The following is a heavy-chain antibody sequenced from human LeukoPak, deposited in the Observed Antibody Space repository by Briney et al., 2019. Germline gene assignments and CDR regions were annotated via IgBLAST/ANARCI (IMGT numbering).Heavy chain of an antibody. CDR3: ASSSLSAGWNY. J-gene: IGHJ4*02. CDR2: IYDGGST. V-gene: IGHV3-53*01. CDR1: GLTVSNKY. Sequence: GGSLRLSCAASGLTVSNKYMTWVRQAPGKGLEWVSIIYDGGSTYYADSVKGRFTISRDNSKNTLYLQMNSLRAEDTALYYCASSSLSAGWNYWGQGTLVTVSS. D-gene: IGHD6-6*01.